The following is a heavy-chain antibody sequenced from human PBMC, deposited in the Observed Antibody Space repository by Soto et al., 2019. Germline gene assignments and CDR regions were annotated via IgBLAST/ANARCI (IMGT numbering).Heavy chain of an antibody. D-gene: IGHD3-3*01. V-gene: IGHV1-69*13. CDR1: GAAISSHG. CDR3: ARDFWDSYYFFVSGYYDARRLHAF. J-gene: IGHJ2*01. Sequence: VKVSRKGSGAAISSHGCSWVRQAPVQGLEWMGGIIPIFGTANYAQKFQGRVTITADEPTSTAHMELSSLRSEDTAVYYCARDFWDSYYFFVSGYYDARRLHAFWG. CDR2: IIPIFGTA.